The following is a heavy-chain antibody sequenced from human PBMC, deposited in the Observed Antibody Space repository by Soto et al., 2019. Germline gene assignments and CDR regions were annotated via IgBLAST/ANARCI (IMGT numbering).Heavy chain of an antibody. Sequence: SETLSLTCTVSGGSISSGDYYWSWIRQLPGKDLEWIAYIYYNGNTYYTPSLKSRVTISLDTSKNQFSLKLSSVTAADTAVYYCARGPDLWGQGTLVTVSS. CDR3: ARGPDL. J-gene: IGHJ5*02. CDR2: IYYNGNT. CDR1: GGSISSGDYY. V-gene: IGHV4-30-4*08.